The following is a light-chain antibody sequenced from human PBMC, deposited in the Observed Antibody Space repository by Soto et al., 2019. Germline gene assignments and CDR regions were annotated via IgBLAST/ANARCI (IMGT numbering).Light chain of an antibody. J-gene: IGLJ1*01. CDR1: SSDVGGYDY. CDR2: DVS. V-gene: IGLV2-14*01. Sequence: QSLLTQPASVSGSPGQSITISCTGTSSDVGGYDYVSWYQQHPGKAPKLMIYDVSNRPSGVSNRFSGSKSGNTASLTISGLQAEDEADYYCSSYKNSSNYGIGTGTKV. CDR3: SSYKNSSNYG.